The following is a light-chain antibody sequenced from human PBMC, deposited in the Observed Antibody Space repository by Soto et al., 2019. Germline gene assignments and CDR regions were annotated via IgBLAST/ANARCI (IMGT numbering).Light chain of an antibody. CDR3: QKYDSAPLT. J-gene: IGKJ1*01. CDR1: QGISNN. Sequence: DIQKTQSPSSLSASVGDSVTITCRASQGISNNLAWYQQKPGKVPKLLIYGASTLQSGVPSRFSGSRSGTDFTLTISSLQPEDVATYYCQKYDSAPLTFGQGTKVDFK. CDR2: GAS. V-gene: IGKV1-27*01.